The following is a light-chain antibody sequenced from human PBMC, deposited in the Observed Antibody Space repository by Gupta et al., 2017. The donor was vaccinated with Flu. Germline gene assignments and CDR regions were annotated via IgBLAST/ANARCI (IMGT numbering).Light chain of an antibody. CDR2: AAS. Sequence: DVQLTQSPSFLSASVGDRVTITCRTSQVISSYFAWYQQKPGKAPKLLIYAASTLQSGVPSRFSGSGCGTELTLTITSRQQEDFASYYCQQLKSYPPITFGQGTRLEIK. V-gene: IGKV1-9*01. J-gene: IGKJ5*01. CDR1: QVISSY. CDR3: QQLKSYPPIT.